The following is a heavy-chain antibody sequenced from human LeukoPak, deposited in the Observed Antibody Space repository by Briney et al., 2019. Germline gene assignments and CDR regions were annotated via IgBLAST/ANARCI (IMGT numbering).Heavy chain of an antibody. J-gene: IGHJ4*02. Sequence: GGSLRLSCAASGSTFSSYAMSWVRQAPGKGLEWVSAISGSGGSTYYADSVKGRFTISRDNSKNTLYLQMNSLRAEDTAVYYCAKDRPYGSGSYYNLLPEYYFDYWGQGTLVTVSS. CDR2: ISGSGGST. CDR3: AKDRPYGSGSYYNLLPEYYFDY. V-gene: IGHV3-23*01. D-gene: IGHD3-10*01. CDR1: GSTFSSYA.